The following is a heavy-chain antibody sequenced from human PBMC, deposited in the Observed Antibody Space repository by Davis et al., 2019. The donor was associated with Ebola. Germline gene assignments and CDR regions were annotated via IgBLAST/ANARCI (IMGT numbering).Heavy chain of an antibody. CDR3: ARGLHQGPIGLPPGTLLQEHL. Sequence: AASVKVSCKASGYTFTSYGITWVRQAPGQGLEWMGWINPHNSNTNYAQNVQGRVTMTTDTSTSTAHMELRSLRSDDTAVYYCARGLHQGPIGLPPGTLLQEHLWG. CDR1: GYTFTSYG. CDR2: INPHNSNT. V-gene: IGHV1-18*04. J-gene: IGHJ6*01.